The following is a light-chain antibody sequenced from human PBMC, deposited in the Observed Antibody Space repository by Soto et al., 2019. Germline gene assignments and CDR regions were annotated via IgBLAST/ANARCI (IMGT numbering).Light chain of an antibody. V-gene: IGKV3-20*01. CDR1: QTVRGIY. Sequence: EIVLTQSPGTLSLSPGERATVSCRASQTVRGIYLAWYQQKPGQAPRLLIYGGSSRATGSPDRFSGSGSGTDFTLAISRLEPEDFALYYCQQFGSAPEGTFGQGTKVEI. CDR3: QQFGSAPEGT. CDR2: GGS. J-gene: IGKJ1*01.